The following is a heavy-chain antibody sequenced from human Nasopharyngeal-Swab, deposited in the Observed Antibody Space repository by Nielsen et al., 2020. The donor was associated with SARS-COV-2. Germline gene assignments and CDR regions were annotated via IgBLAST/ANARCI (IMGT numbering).Heavy chain of an antibody. Sequence: WIRQPPGKGLEWIGYIYYSGGANYNLSLKSRVTISVDTSKNQFSLKLNSVTAADTAVYYCAKYAHYDFLSGYHLGWFDLWGQGTLVTVSS. CDR2: IYYSGGA. V-gene: IGHV4-59*01. CDR3: AKYAHYDFLSGYHLGWFDL. D-gene: IGHD3-3*01. J-gene: IGHJ5*02.